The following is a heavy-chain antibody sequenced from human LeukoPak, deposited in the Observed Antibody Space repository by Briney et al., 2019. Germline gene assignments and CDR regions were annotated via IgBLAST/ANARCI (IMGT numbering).Heavy chain of an antibody. CDR3: AKSGYNRFDY. CDR2: ISGSGSGGST. V-gene: IGHV3-23*01. J-gene: IGHJ4*02. CDR1: GFTFSGNY. D-gene: IGHD5-24*01. Sequence: GGSLRLSCAASGFTFSGNYMSWIRQAPGKGLEWVSSISGSGSGGSTYYADSVKGRFTISRDNSKNTLYLQMNSLRAEDTAVYYCAKSGYNRFDYWGQGTPVTVSS.